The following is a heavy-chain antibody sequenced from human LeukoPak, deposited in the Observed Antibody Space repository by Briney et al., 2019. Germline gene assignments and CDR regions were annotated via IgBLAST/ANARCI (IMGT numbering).Heavy chain of an antibody. CDR1: GYTFTNYD. CDR2: MNPNSGNT. D-gene: IGHD6-13*01. CDR3: ARGLRREQQLLRAFDY. Sequence: ASVKVSCKASGYTFTNYDINLVRQASGQGLEWMGWMNPNSGNTGSAQKFQGRVTMTSNTSISTAYMELSSLRSEDTAVCYCARGLRREQQLLRAFDYWGQGTPVTVSS. V-gene: IGHV1-8*01. J-gene: IGHJ4*02.